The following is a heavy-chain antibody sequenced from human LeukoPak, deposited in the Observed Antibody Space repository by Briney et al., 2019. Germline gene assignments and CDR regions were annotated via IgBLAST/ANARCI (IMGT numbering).Heavy chain of an antibody. V-gene: IGHV4-4*07. CDR3: ARVSYNAGSFISGGWFDP. Sequence: PSETLSLTCDVSGGSTSRHYWSWIRLPAGKGLEWIGRVHTSGSPDCSPSLKSRVTMSVDTSKNQVSLRLSSMTAADTAVYFCARVSYNAGSFISGGWFDPWGQGIRVTVSS. CDR2: VHTSGSP. CDR1: GGSTSRHY. J-gene: IGHJ5*02. D-gene: IGHD3-10*01.